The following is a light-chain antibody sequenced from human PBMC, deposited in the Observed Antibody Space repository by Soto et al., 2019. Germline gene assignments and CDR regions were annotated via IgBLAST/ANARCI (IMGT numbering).Light chain of an antibody. CDR3: QQYGVSPWT. J-gene: IGKJ1*01. Sequence: EIVLTQSPGTLSLSPGERATLSCRASQSVSSYLAWYQQKPGQAPRLLIYDASSRATDIPDRLGGSGSGTDFTLTISRLEPEDFAVYYCQQYGVSPWTFGQGTKVDIK. V-gene: IGKV3-20*01. CDR1: QSVSSY. CDR2: DAS.